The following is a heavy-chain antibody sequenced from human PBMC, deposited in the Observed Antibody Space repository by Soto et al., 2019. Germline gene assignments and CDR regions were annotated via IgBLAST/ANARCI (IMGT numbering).Heavy chain of an antibody. CDR3: AREACGSTSCDVS. J-gene: IGHJ5*02. CDR2: TYYSGST. Sequence: SETLSLTCTVSGASVSSAGYYWSWIRQPPGKGLEWIAYTYYSGSTNYNPSLKSRVTISVETSKNQFSLKLSSMTAADTAVYYCAREACGSTSCDVSSGQGTLVTVSS. V-gene: IGHV4-61*08. CDR1: GASVSSAGYY. D-gene: IGHD2-2*01.